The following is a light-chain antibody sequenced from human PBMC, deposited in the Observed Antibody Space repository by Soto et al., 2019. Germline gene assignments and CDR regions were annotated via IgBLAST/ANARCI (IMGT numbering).Light chain of an antibody. J-gene: IGKJ5*01. V-gene: IGKV3D-20*02. CDR1: QSVSSSY. Sequence: DIVLPQSPCTLSLSPGERSTLSCISIQSVSSSYLAWYQQKPGQAPRLLIYDVSNRAPGIPARFSGSGSGTDFTLTISSLEPEDFALYYCQQRSNWPSITFGQGTRLEIK. CDR3: QQRSNWPSIT. CDR2: DVS.